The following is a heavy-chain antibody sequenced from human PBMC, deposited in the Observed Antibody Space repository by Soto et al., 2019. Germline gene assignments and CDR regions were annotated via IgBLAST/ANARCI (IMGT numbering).Heavy chain of an antibody. CDR1: GFTFSSYG. Sequence: GGSLRLSCAASGFTFSSYGMHWVRQAPGKGLECVALISFDGSKKYYADSVKGRFTISRDTSRNTLYLQMNSLRVEDTAVYYCRVGVADWGQGTRVTVSS. D-gene: IGHD1-26*01. J-gene: IGHJ4*02. CDR3: RVGVAD. V-gene: IGHV3-30*03. CDR2: ISFDGSKK.